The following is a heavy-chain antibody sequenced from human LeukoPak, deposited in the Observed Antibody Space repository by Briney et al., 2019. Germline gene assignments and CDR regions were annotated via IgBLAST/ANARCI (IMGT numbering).Heavy chain of an antibody. D-gene: IGHD3-9*01. CDR2: ISGSGGST. J-gene: IGHJ4*02. Sequence: GGSLRLSCAASGLTFSNYAMTWVRQAPGMGLEWVSAISGSGGSTYYADSVKGRFTISRDNSKNTLYLQMNSLRAEDTAVYYCATRGDILTGYPYYFDNWGQGTLVTVSS. CDR1: GLTFSNYA. CDR3: ATRGDILTGYPYYFDN. V-gene: IGHV3-23*01.